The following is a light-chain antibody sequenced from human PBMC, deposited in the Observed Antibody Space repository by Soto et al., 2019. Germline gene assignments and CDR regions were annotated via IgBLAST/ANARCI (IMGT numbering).Light chain of an antibody. CDR3: QQFAISTT. CDR2: DAS. J-gene: IGKJ1*01. V-gene: IGKV1-5*01. CDR1: HNIERW. Sequence: IQMTQSPSTLSASVGDRFTITCRASHNIERWMAWYQQKPGKAPSLLIFDASTLHSGVPSRFSGSGSGTDFTLTISSLQPDDFATYYCQQFAISTTFGRGTKVDIK.